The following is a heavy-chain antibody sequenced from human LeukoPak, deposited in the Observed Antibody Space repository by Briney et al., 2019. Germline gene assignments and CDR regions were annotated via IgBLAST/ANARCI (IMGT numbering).Heavy chain of an antibody. CDR1: GFTFDDYA. CDR2: ISWNSGSI. CDR3: AKTRGTYSSSLDY. V-gene: IGHV3-9*01. J-gene: IGHJ4*02. D-gene: IGHD6-6*01. Sequence: SLRLSCAASGFTFDDYAMHWVRQAPGKGLEWVSGISWNSGSIGYADSVKGRFTISRDNAKNSPYLQMNSLRAEDTALYYCAKTRGTYSSSLDYWGQGTLVTVSS.